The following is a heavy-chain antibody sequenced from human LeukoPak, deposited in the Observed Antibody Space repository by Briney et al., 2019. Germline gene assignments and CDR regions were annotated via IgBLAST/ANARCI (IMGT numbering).Heavy chain of an antibody. CDR2: IYAGDSDT. V-gene: IGHV5-51*01. D-gene: IGHD6-19*01. CDR3: ASTPGGTSGWSN. Sequence: GESLKISCKNYGHNFTKYWIGWVRQMPGKGLEWMGVIYAGDSDTRYSPSFQGQVTISVDESINTAYLQWSKLKASDTATYYCASTPGGTSGWSNWGQGTLVTVSS. J-gene: IGHJ4*02. CDR1: GHNFTKYW.